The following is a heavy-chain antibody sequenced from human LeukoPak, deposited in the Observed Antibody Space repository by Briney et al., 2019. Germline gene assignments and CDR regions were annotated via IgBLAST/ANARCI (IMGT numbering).Heavy chain of an antibody. CDR2: INDSGRT. CDR3: ARRWKYGRNYYIDV. Sequence: PSETLSLTCAVYGGSFSNYYWSWIRQPPGKGLEWIGEINDSGRTNYNPSLMSRVPVSVDTSKKQFFLTLTPLPATDTAVYYCARRWKYGRNYYIDVWGKGATVSVSS. J-gene: IGHJ6*03. V-gene: IGHV4-34*01. D-gene: IGHD1-7*01. CDR1: GGSFSNYY.